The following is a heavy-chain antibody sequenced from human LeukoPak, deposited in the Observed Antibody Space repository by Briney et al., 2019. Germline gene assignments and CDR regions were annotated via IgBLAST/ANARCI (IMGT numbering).Heavy chain of an antibody. CDR2: IIPIFGTA. CDR3: ARTHYYDSSGYAHAPRAFDI. CDR1: GGTFSSYA. J-gene: IGHJ3*02. Sequence: SVKVSCKASGGTFSSYAISWVRQAPGQGLEWMGGIIPIFGTANYAQKFQGRVTITADESTSTAYMELSSLRSEDTAVYYCARTHYYDSSGYAHAPRAFDIWAKGQWSPSLQ. D-gene: IGHD3-22*01. V-gene: IGHV1-69*13.